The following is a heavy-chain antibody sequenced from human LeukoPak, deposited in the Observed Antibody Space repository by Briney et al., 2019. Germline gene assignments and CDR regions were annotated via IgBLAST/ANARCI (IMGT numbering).Heavy chain of an antibody. J-gene: IGHJ4*02. V-gene: IGHV3-30*18. CDR3: AKGAVRGVMTKSYFDY. D-gene: IGHD3-10*01. CDR2: ISYDGSNK. CDR1: GFTFSSYG. Sequence: PGGSLRLSCAASGFTFSSYGMHWVRQAPGKGLEWVAVISYDGSNKYYADSVKGRFTISRDNSKNTLYLQMNSLRAEDTAVYYCAKGAVRGVMTKSYFDYWGQGTLVTVSS.